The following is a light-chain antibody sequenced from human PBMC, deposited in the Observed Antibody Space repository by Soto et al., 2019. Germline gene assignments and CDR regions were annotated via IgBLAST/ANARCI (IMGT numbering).Light chain of an antibody. CDR1: QSLLHSDGKTY. J-gene: IGKJ3*01. Sequence: DIVMTQTPLSLSVTPGQPASLSCTSSQSLLHSDGKTYLYWYLQRPGQPPQPRVYEVSKRFSGVPDRFSGSGSATDFTLKISRVEAEDVGLYYCMQSIQLPRTFGPGTKVGIK. CDR2: EVS. CDR3: MQSIQLPRT. V-gene: IGKV2D-29*01.